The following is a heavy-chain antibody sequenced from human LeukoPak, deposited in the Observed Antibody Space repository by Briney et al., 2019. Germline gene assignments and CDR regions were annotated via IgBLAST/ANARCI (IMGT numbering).Heavy chain of an antibody. Sequence: PSGTLSLTCAVSGGSISSSNWWSWVRQPPGKGLEWVSAIGGRGDSTYYADSVKGRFTISRDNSKNMLYLQMNSLRAEDTAVYYCAKAGHIGWDYDYWGQGTLVTVSS. CDR2: IGGRGDST. CDR3: AKAGHIGWDYDY. CDR1: GGSISSSN. J-gene: IGHJ4*02. D-gene: IGHD3-16*01. V-gene: IGHV3-23*01.